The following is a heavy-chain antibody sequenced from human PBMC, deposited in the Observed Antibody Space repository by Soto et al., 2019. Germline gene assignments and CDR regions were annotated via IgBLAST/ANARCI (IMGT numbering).Heavy chain of an antibody. CDR2: ISACNGTT. V-gene: IGHV1-18*01. Sequence: GLEWMGWISACNGTTNYAQKLKGRVTMTTDTSTSTAYMELRSLRSDDTAVYYCARSTMILVVTTVFAFRGQRTTV. CDR3: ARSTMILVVTTVFAF. D-gene: IGHD3-22*01. J-gene: IGHJ6*02.